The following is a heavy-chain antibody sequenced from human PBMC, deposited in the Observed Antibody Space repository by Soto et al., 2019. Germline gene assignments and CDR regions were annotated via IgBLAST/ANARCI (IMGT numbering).Heavy chain of an antibody. Sequence: ASVKVSCKASGYIFSNYVISWVRQAPGQGLVGMGWISTYNANTYYAQKFQGRVTMTTDTSTNKAYMELRSLRSDDTAVFYCARERDGSSWSSAESLHYWGQGTLVTVSS. CDR3: ARERDGSSWSSAESLHY. D-gene: IGHD6-13*01. CDR2: ISTYNANT. J-gene: IGHJ1*01. V-gene: IGHV1-18*01. CDR1: GYIFSNYV.